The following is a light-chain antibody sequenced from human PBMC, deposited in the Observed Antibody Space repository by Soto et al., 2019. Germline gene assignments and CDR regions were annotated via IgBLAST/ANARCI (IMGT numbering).Light chain of an antibody. CDR2: AAS. CDR1: QSISSY. J-gene: IGKJ4*01. V-gene: IGKV1-39*01. Sequence: DIQMTQSPSSLSASVGDRVTITCRASQSISSYLNWYQQKPGKAPQLMIYAASSVQSGVPSRFSVSGSGTDFTLTISSLQPEDFATYYCQPSYSLTLTFGGGTKVEIK. CDR3: QPSYSLTLT.